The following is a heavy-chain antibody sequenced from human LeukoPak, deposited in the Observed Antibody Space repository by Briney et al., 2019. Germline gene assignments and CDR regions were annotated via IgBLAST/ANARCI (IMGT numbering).Heavy chain of an antibody. Sequence: GGSLRLSCAASAFTVSSYGMHWVRQAPGKGLEWEAVISYDGSNKYYADSVKGRFTISRDNSKNTLYLQMNSLRAEDTAVYYCAKASFNYYYYGMDVWGKGTTVTVSS. CDR1: AFTVSSYG. J-gene: IGHJ6*04. CDR3: AKASFNYYYYGMDV. CDR2: ISYDGSNK. V-gene: IGHV3-30*18.